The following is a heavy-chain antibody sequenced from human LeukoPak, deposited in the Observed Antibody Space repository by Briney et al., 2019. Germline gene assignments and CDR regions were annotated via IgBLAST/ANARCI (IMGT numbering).Heavy chain of an antibody. CDR2: IKQDGSEK. CDR3: ARDRGYCTSTSCPLFDY. V-gene: IGHV3-7*03. CDR1: GFTFSSYW. J-gene: IGHJ4*02. D-gene: IGHD2-2*01. Sequence: QSGGSLRLSCAASGFTFSSYWMSWVRQAPGKGLEWVANIKQDGSEKYYVDSVKGRFTISRDNAKSSLYLQMNSLRADDTAVYYCARDRGYCTSTSCPLFDYWGQGTRVTVSS.